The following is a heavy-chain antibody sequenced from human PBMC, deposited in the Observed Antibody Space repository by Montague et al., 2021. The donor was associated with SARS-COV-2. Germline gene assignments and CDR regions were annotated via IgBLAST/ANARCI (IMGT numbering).Heavy chain of an antibody. CDR3: ARDSFVVVPAASNYYYYYGMEV. Sequence: SLRLSCAASGFTFSSYWMSWVRQAPGKGLEWVANIKQDGSEKYYVDSVKGRFTISRDNAKNSLYLQMNSLRAEDTAVYYCARDSFVVVPAASNYYYYYGMEVWGQGTTVTAS. CDR2: IKQDGSEK. J-gene: IGHJ6*02. V-gene: IGHV3-7*01. CDR1: GFTFSSYW. D-gene: IGHD2-2*01.